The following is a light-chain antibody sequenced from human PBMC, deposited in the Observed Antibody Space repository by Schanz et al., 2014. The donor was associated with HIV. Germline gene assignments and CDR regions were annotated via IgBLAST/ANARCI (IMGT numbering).Light chain of an antibody. CDR2: DVS. J-gene: IGLJ2*01. CDR1: SSDVGGYNY. CDR3: ASYAGSNNLV. Sequence: QSALTQPASVSGSPGQSITISCTGTSSDVGGYNYVSWYQQHPGKAPKLMIYDVSSRPSGVPDRFSGSKSGNTASLTVSGLQAEDEADYYCASYAGSNNLVFGGGTKLTVL. V-gene: IGLV2-8*01.